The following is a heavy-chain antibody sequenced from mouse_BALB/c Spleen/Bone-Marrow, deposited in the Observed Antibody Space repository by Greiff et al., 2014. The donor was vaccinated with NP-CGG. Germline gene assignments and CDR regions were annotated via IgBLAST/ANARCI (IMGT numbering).Heavy chain of an antibody. CDR3: ASLYFYGSSYYTMDY. J-gene: IGHJ4*01. CDR2: ISSGGST. D-gene: IGHD1-1*01. V-gene: IGHV5-6-5*01. Sequence: EVQREESGGGLVKPGGSLKLSCAASGFTFSCYAMSWVRQTPEKRLEWVGSISSGGSTSYPDSVKGRFTISRDNARNILYLQMSSLRSEDTAMYYCASLYFYGSSYYTMDYWGQGTSVTVSS. CDR1: GFTFSCYA.